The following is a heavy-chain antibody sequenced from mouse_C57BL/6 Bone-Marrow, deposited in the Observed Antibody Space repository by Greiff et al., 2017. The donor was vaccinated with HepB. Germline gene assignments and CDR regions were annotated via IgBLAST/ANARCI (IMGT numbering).Heavy chain of an antibody. CDR1: GYTFTSYW. CDR2: IYPGNSDT. CDR3: GGDVAWFAY. Sequence: EVQGVESGTVLVRPGASVKMSCKTSGYTFTSYWMHWVKQRPGQGLEWIGAIYPGNSDTSYNQKFKGKAKLTAGTSASTAYMELSSLTDEDAAVYYCGGDVAWFAYWGQGTLVTVSA. V-gene: IGHV1-5*01. J-gene: IGHJ3*01.